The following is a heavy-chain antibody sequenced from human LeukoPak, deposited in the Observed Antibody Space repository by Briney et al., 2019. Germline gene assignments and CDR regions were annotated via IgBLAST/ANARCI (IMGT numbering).Heavy chain of an antibody. CDR1: GFTFSRYS. Sequence: GGSLRLSCAASGFTFSRYSMNWVRQAPGKGLEWVSFISSSSSTIHYADSVKGRFTISRDNAKDSLYLQMNSLRDEDTAVYYCARDRSDYGDYFDYWGQGTLVTVSP. J-gene: IGHJ4*02. CDR3: ARDRSDYGDYFDY. CDR2: ISSSSSTI. D-gene: IGHD4-17*01. V-gene: IGHV3-48*02.